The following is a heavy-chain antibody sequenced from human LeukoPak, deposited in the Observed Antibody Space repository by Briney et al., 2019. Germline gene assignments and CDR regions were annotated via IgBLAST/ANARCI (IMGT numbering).Heavy chain of an antibody. V-gene: IGHV4-34*01. CDR3: ARAEYNWSMDYXXGXDV. J-gene: IGHJ6*02. D-gene: IGHD1-20*01. Sequence: SETLSLTCAVYGGSFSGYYWSRIRQPPGKGLDWIGEINHSGSTNYNPSLKSRVTISLDTSKNLFSLKLSSVTAADTAVFYCARAEYNWSMDYXXGXDVWGQGTTVTIYS. CDR1: GGSFSGYY. CDR2: INHSGST.